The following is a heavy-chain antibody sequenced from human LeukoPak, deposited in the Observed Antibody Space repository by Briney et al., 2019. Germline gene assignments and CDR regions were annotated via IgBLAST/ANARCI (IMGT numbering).Heavy chain of an antibody. CDR2: IYYTGGT. J-gene: IGHJ4*02. V-gene: IGHV4-59*08. D-gene: IGHD6-19*01. CDR1: GGSIGSDY. Sequence: SETLSLTCTVSGGSIGSDYWTWVRQPPGKGLEYIGYIYYTGGTNYNPSLKSRVNISVDTSKNKFSLKLSFVTAADTAVYFCAKYGNSGWVIDNWGQGTLVTVSS. CDR3: AKYGNSGWVIDN.